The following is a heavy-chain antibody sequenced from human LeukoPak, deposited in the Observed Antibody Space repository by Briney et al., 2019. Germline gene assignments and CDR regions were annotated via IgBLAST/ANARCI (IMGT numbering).Heavy chain of an antibody. J-gene: IGHJ4*02. D-gene: IGHD2-15*01. CDR1: GYSFSSYW. V-gene: IGHV5-51*01. Sequence: GESLKISCKGSGYSFSSYWIAWVRQMPGKGLEWMGIIYPADSDTKYSPSFQGQVTISADKSITTAYLQWSSLKASDTAIYYCARPRISGGRAQAFDFWGQGTLVTVSS. CDR2: IYPADSDT. CDR3: ARPRISGGRAQAFDF.